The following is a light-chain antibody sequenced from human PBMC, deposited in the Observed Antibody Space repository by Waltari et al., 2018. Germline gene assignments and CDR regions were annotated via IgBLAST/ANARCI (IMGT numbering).Light chain of an antibody. CDR2: GAS. V-gene: IGKV3-20*01. Sequence: DIVLTQSPGTLSLSPGERATLSCRASQTISGSWLTWYQQKPGQAPRLVIYGASIRATAIPERFSGSGSGTDFTLTISRLEPEDFAVYYCQQYDGSSVTFGGGTKVEIK. CDR3: QQYDGSSVT. J-gene: IGKJ4*01. CDR1: QTISGSW.